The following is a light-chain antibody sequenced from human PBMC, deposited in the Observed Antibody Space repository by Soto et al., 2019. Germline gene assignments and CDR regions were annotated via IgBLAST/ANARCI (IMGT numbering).Light chain of an antibody. CDR2: GAS. J-gene: IGKJ1*01. CDR1: QSVSNNY. Sequence: ESVLTQSPGTLSLSPGERATLSCRASQSVSNNYLAWYQQKPGQAPRLLIYGASNRATGIPDRFSGSGSGTDFTLTISRLEPEDFAVYYCQQYGSSPRTFGQGTKVDI. V-gene: IGKV3-20*01. CDR3: QQYGSSPRT.